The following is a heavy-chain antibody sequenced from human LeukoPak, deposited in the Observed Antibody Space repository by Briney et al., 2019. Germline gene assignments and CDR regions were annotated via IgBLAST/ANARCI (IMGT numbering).Heavy chain of an antibody. J-gene: IGHJ4*02. V-gene: IGHV3-74*03. CDR1: GFTFTTYG. D-gene: IGHD2-21*02. CDR3: ARDPGPYCGGDCYYFDY. CDR2: IDNDGSGT. Sequence: PGGSLRLSCAASGFTFTTYGMHWVRQAPGKGLVWVARIDNDGSGTTYADSVKGRFTISRDNAKNTLYLQMNSLRAEDTAVYYCARDPGPYCGGDCYYFDYWGQGTLVTVSS.